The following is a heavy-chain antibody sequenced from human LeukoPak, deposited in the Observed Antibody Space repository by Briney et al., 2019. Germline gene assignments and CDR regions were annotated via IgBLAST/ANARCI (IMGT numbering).Heavy chain of an antibody. CDR3: ARLPLERIAAAGTAPGSRDY. J-gene: IGHJ4*02. D-gene: IGHD6-13*01. CDR2: ISSSSSYT. CDR1: GFTFSSYS. V-gene: IGHV3-21*01. Sequence: GGSLRLSCAASGFTFSSYSMNWVRQAPGKGLEWVSSISSSSSYTYYADSVKGRFTISRDNSKNTLYLQMNSLRAEDTAVYYCARLPLERIAAAGTAPGSRDYWGQGTLVTVSS.